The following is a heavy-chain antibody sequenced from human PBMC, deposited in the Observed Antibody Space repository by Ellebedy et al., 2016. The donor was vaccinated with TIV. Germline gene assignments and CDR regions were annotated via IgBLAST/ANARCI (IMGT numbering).Heavy chain of an antibody. CDR2: IAHDGTVT. D-gene: IGHD2-15*01. V-gene: IGHV3-30*18. CDR3: AKDRYCSGGSCYWLDY. J-gene: IGHJ4*02. Sequence: PGGSLRLSCVASGFTFDDYAMQWVRQAPGTGLEWVAVIAHDGTVTHYADSVKGRFTISRDHSKNTLYLQMNSLRAEDTAVYYCAKDRYCSGGSCYWLDYWGQGTLVTVSS. CDR1: GFTFDDYA.